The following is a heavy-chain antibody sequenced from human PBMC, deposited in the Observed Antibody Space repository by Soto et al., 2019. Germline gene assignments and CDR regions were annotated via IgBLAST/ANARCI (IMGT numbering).Heavy chain of an antibody. CDR1: GFTFSSYG. V-gene: IGHV3-33*01. J-gene: IGHJ6*02. Sequence: VGSLRLSCAASGFTFSSYGMHWVRQAPGKGLEWVAVIWYDGSNKYYADSVKGRFTISRDNSKNTLYLQMNSLRAEDTAVYYCARARYDFVGSGGMDVWGQGTTVTVSS. CDR2: IWYDGSNK. D-gene: IGHD3-3*01. CDR3: ARARYDFVGSGGMDV.